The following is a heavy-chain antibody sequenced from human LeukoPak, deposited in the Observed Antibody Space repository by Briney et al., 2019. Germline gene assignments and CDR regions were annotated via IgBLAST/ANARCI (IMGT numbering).Heavy chain of an antibody. CDR3: ARDNYYDSSGLDY. J-gene: IGHJ4*02. CDR2: ISWNSGSI. D-gene: IGHD3-22*01. Sequence: PGRSLRLSCAASGLTFDDYAMHWVRQAPGKGLEWVSGISWNSGSIGYADSVKGRFTISRDNAKNTLYLQMNSLRAEDTAVYYCARDNYYDSSGLDYWGQGTLVTVSS. CDR1: GLTFDDYA. V-gene: IGHV3-9*01.